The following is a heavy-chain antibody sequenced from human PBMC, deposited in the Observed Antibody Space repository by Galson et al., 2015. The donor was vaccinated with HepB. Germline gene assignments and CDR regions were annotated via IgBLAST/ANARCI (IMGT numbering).Heavy chain of an antibody. Sequence: SLRLSCAASGFTFSNYAMHWVRQAPGKGLEWVAVISYDGNNKYYADSVKGRFTISRDNSKNTLYLQMNSLRSEDTAVYYCAREAYSSSEYYFDYWGQGTLVTVSS. V-gene: IGHV3-30*04. CDR1: GFTFSNYA. CDR3: AREAYSSSEYYFDY. J-gene: IGHJ4*02. CDR2: ISYDGNNK. D-gene: IGHD6-13*01.